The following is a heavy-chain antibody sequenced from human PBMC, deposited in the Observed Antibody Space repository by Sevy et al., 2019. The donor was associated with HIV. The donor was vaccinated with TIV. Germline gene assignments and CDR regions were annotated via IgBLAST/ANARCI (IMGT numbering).Heavy chain of an antibody. V-gene: IGHV3-30*18. CDR2: ISYDGSNK. Sequence: GGSLRLPCAASGFTFSSYGMHWVRQAPGKGLEWVAVISYDGSNKYYADSVKGRFTISRDNSKNTLYLQMNSLRAEDTAVYYCAKDRGDGYNFPLDYWGQGTLVTVSS. D-gene: IGHD5-12*01. CDR3: AKDRGDGYNFPLDY. CDR1: GFTFSSYG. J-gene: IGHJ4*02.